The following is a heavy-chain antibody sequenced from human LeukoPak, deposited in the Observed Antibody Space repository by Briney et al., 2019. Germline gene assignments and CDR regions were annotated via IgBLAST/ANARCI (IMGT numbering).Heavy chain of an antibody. J-gene: IGHJ4*02. V-gene: IGHV3-30*02. CDR2: IRYDGSNK. Sequence: HPGGSLRLSCAASGFTFSSYGMHWVRQAPGKGLEWVAFIRYDGSNKYYADSVKGRFTISRDNSKNTLYLQMNSLRAEDTAVYYCAKGGRTPVRGPLTPFDYWGQGTLVTVSS. CDR3: AKGGRTPVRGPLTPFDY. D-gene: IGHD3-10*01. CDR1: GFTFSSYG.